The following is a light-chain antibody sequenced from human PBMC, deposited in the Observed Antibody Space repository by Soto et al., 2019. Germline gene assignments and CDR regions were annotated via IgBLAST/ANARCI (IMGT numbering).Light chain of an antibody. V-gene: IGKV1-12*01. J-gene: IGKJ5*01. CDR1: QGISRS. CDR3: QQADTFTIT. CDR2: AAS. Sequence: DIQRTQSPSTLSASVGDTVTITCRASQGISRSLAWYQQKPGKAPKLLIYAASSLQSGVPSRFSGSGFGTDGTITISSLKTEDATMYYCQQADTFTITFGQGTRLEIK.